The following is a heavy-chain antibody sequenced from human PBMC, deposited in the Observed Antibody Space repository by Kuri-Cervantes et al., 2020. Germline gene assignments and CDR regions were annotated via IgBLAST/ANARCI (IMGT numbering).Heavy chain of an antibody. J-gene: IGHJ6*02. Sequence: ASVKVSCKASGDTFTSYDINWVRQATGQGLEWMGWMNPNSGNTGYAQKFQGRVTMTRNTSRSTAYMELRSLRSEDTAVYYCARVGDSSSWYRLSYYYGMDVWGQGTTVTVSS. CDR2: MNPNSGNT. V-gene: IGHV1-8*01. CDR3: ARVGDSSSWYRLSYYYGMDV. D-gene: IGHD6-13*01. CDR1: GDTFTSYD.